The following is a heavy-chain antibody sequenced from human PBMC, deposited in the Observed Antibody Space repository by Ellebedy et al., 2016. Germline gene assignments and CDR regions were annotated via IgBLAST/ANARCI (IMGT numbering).Heavy chain of an antibody. V-gene: IGHV4-34*01. CDR2: INHSGGT. J-gene: IGHJ4*02. Sequence: SETLSLTXAVYGGAFSGYYWSWIRQPPGKGLEWIGEINHSGGTNYNPSLKSRVTISVDTSKNQFSLKLSSVTAADTAVYYCARGRLFGYYFDYWGQGTLVTVSS. CDR1: GGAFSGYY. D-gene: IGHD3-16*01. CDR3: ARGRLFGYYFDY.